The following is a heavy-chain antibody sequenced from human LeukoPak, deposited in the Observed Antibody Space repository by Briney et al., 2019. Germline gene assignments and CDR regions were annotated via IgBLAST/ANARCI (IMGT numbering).Heavy chain of an antibody. CDR1: GFTFSTYA. J-gene: IGHJ4*02. V-gene: IGHV3-23*01. D-gene: IGHD3-10*01. Sequence: GGSLRLSCTASGFTFSTYAMSWVRQAPGKGLEWVSTIDSVKGRFTISRENAKNSLYLQMNNLRAGDTAVYYCTRALSRGTNYYFDYWGQGTLVTVSS. CDR3: TRALSRGTNYYFDY. CDR2: I.